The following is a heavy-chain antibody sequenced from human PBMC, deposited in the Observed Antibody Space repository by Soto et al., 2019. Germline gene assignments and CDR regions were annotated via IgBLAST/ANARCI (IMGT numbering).Heavy chain of an antibody. Sequence: QVQLQQWGAGLLKPSETLSLTCAVYGGSFSGYYWSWIRQPPGKGLEWIGEINHSGSTNYNPSLKRRVTISVDTSKNQFSLKLSSVTAADTAVYYCARGGHSSSWPRGQKWFDPWGQGTLVTVSS. CDR1: GGSFSGYY. V-gene: IGHV4-34*01. CDR2: INHSGST. CDR3: ARGGHSSSWPRGQKWFDP. D-gene: IGHD6-13*01. J-gene: IGHJ5*02.